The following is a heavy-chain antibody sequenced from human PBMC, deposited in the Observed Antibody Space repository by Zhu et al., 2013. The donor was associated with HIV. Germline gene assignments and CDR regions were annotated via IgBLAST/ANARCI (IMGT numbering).Heavy chain of an antibody. D-gene: IGHD7-27*01. CDR3: ATDGDDGLDP. CDR2: MNPNSGNT. J-gene: IGHJ5*02. CDR1: GYTFSSYD. Sequence: QVQLVQSGTEVKKPGASVKVSCKASGYTFSSYDINWVRQAPGQGLEWMGWMNPNSGNTGSAQQFQGRVTMTWDTSTSTAYMTLSSLRSDDTAVYYCATDGDDGLDPWGQGTLVTVSS. V-gene: IGHV1-8*01.